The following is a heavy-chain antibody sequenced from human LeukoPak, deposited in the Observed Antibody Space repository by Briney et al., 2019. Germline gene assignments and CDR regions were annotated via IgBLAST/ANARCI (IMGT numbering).Heavy chain of an antibody. CDR2: IYYSGST. Sequence: SETLSLTCTVSGGSISSYYWGWIRQPPGKGLEWIGYIYYSGSTNYNPSLKSRVTISVDTSKNQFSLKLSSVTAADTAVYYCARYNWSDRYYYYGMDVWGQGTTVTVSS. CDR3: ARYNWSDRYYYYGMDV. CDR1: GGSISSYY. D-gene: IGHD1-1*01. V-gene: IGHV4-59*08. J-gene: IGHJ6*02.